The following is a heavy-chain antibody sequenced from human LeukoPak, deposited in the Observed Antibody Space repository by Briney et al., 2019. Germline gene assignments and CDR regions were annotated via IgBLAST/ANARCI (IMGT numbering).Heavy chain of an antibody. D-gene: IGHD2-2*01. CDR1: GFTFSSYA. V-gene: IGHV3-23*01. CDR2: ISGSGGST. Sequence: PGGSLRLSCAASGFTFSSYAMSWVRQAPGKGLEWVSAISGSGGSTYYADSVKGRFTISRDKSKNTLYLQMDSLRAEDTAVYYCAKDTEIVVVPAAIIGWGQGTLVTVSS. CDR3: AKDTEIVVVPAAIIG. J-gene: IGHJ4*02.